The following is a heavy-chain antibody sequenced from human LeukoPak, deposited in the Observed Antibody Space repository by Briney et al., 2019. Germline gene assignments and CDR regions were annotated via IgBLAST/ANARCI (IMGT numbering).Heavy chain of an antibody. CDR3: ARVTMVWGAYGMDV. V-gene: IGHV1-69*04. CDR2: IIPILGIA. Sequence: SVKVSCKASGGTFSSYAISWVRQAPGQGLEWMGRIIPILGIANYAQKFQGRVTITADKSTSTAYMELSSLRSEDTAVYYCARVTMVWGAYGMDVWGQGTTVTVSS. D-gene: IGHD3-10*01. J-gene: IGHJ6*02. CDR1: GGTFSSYA.